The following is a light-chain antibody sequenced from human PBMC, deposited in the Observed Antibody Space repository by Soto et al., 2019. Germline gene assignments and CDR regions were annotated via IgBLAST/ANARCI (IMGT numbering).Light chain of an antibody. CDR2: SAS. V-gene: IGKV1-12*01. J-gene: IGKJ4*01. CDR1: QGFSTW. CDR3: QQANSFPRT. Sequence: DIQMTQSPSSVSASVEDRVTITCRAGQGFSTWLAWYRRKPGRAPELLIYSASSLHSRVPSRFSGSGSWTDFALTISSLQPEDFATYYCQQANSFPRTFCGGTEVEIK.